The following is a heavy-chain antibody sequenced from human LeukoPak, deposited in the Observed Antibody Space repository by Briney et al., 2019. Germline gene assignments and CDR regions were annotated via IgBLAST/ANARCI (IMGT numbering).Heavy chain of an antibody. CDR3: ARGYRRAFDI. V-gene: IGHV4-61*01. D-gene: IGHD1-14*01. CDR1: CGPLRSGTSY. Sequence: TSETLSLPRTVSCGPLRSGTSYWGWIRPPPGKGLECIGYIYYSGSTNYNPSLKSRVTISVDTSKNQFSLKLSSVTAADTAVYYCARGYRRAFDIWGQGTMVTVSS. J-gene: IGHJ3*02. CDR2: IYYSGST.